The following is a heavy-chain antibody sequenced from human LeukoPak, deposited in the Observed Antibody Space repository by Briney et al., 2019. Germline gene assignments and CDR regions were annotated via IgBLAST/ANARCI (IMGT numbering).Heavy chain of an antibody. V-gene: IGHV4-39*01. D-gene: IGHD3-3*01. CDR1: GGSISSSSYY. CDR2: IYYSGST. Sequence: SETLSLTCIVSGGSISSSSYYWGWIRQPPGKGLEWIGSIYYSGSTYYNPSLKSRVTISVDTSKNQFSLKLSSVTAADTAVYYCARRAPPVLRFLEWLLVDAFDIWGQGTMVTVSS. CDR3: ARRAPPVLRFLEWLLVDAFDI. J-gene: IGHJ3*02.